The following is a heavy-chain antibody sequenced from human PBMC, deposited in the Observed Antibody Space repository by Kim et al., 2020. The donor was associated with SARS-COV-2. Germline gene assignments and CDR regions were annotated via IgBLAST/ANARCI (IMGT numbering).Heavy chain of an antibody. CDR1: GFTFSSYG. CDR3: AKEYGWEILLWFGELSHNPRLGGMDG. CDR2: ISYDGSNK. Sequence: GGSLRLSCAASGFTFSSYGMHWVRQAPGKGLEWVAVISYDGSNKYYADSVKGRFTISRDNSKNTLYLQMNSLRAEDTAVYYCAKEYGWEILLWFGELSHNPRLGGMDGWGQGTTVTVSS. J-gene: IGHJ6*02. D-gene: IGHD3-10*01. V-gene: IGHV3-30*18.